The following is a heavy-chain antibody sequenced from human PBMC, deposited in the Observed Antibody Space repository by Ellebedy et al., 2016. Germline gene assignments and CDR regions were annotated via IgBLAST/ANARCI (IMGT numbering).Heavy chain of an antibody. J-gene: IGHJ4*02. V-gene: IGHV3-7*01. CDR3: ARNTGGYDGMIDY. CDR2: VNQDGTVD. CDR1: ELTFW. Sequence: GESLKISXETSELTFWMNWVRQAPGKGLEWVASVNQDGTVDHYVDSVRGRFTVSRDNAKSSLYLQMNSLRADDTAVYYCARNTGGYDGMIDYWGQGDLVTVSS. D-gene: IGHD5-12*01.